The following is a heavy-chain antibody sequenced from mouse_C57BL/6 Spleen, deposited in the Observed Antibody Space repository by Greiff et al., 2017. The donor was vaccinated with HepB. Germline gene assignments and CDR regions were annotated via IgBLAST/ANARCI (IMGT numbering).Heavy chain of an antibody. CDR2: IDPSDSET. Sequence: QVQLKQPGAELVRPGSSVKLSCKASGYTFTSYWMHWVKQRPIQGLEWIGNIDPSDSETHYNQKFKDKATLTVDKSSSTAYMQLSSLTSEDSAVYYCARQAYYYGSSYYFDYWGQGTTLTVSS. J-gene: IGHJ2*01. CDR3: ARQAYYYGSSYYFDY. D-gene: IGHD1-1*01. V-gene: IGHV1-52*01. CDR1: GYTFTSYW.